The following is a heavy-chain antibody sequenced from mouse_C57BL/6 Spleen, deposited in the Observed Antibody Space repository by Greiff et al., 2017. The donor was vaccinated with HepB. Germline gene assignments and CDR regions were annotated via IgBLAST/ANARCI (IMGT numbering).Heavy chain of an antibody. CDR3: AREDCCSSGYWYFDV. CDR2: IYIGNGYT. J-gene: IGHJ1*03. V-gene: IGHV1-58*01. Sequence: DVLLEESGAELVRPGSSVKLSCKTSGYTFTSYGINWVKQRPGQGLEWIGYIYIGNGYTEYNEKFKGKATLTSDTSSSTAYMQLSSLTSEDSAIYFCAREDCCSSGYWYFDVWGTGTTVTVSS. D-gene: IGHD6-1*01. CDR1: GYTFTSYG.